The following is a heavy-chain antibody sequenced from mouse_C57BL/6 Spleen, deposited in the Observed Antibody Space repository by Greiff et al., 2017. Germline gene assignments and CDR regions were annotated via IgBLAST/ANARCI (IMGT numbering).Heavy chain of an antibody. CDR3: ARRPYDGYYDAMDY. Sequence: VQLQQPGAELVKPGASVKLSCKASGYTFTSYWMQWVKQRPGQGLEWIGEIDPSDSYTNYNQKFKGKATLTVDTSSSTAYMQLSSLTSEDSAVYYCARRPYDGYYDAMDYWGQGTSVTVSS. J-gene: IGHJ4*01. D-gene: IGHD2-3*01. CDR2: IDPSDSYT. CDR1: GYTFTSYW. V-gene: IGHV1-50*01.